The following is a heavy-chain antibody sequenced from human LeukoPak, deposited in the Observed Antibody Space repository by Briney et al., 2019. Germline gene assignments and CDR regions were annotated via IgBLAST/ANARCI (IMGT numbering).Heavy chain of an antibody. CDR1: GFTFSNYW. Sequence: GGSLRLSCAASGFTFSNYWMTWVRQAPGKGLEWVANIKQDGSEKYYVDSVKGRFTISRDNAKNSLYLQMNSLRAEDTAVYYCARVTPYTAMVSYDYCGQGTVVTVSS. J-gene: IGHJ4*02. CDR2: IKQDGSEK. D-gene: IGHD5-18*01. V-gene: IGHV3-7*01. CDR3: ARVTPYTAMVSYDY.